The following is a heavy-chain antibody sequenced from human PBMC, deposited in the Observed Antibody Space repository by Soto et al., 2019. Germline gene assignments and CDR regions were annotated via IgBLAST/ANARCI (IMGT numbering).Heavy chain of an antibody. CDR1: GGSITTTKYF. CDR2: IFYTGSP. J-gene: IGHJ4*02. D-gene: IGHD2-15*01. V-gene: IGHV4-39*01. CDR3: ASLQVPGSFDY. Sequence: QLQLQESGPGLVKPSETLSLTCSVSGGSITTTKYFWSWVRQTPGKGLEWIANIFYTGSPYNSPSIRSRATISVDTSKNQFSLKLSSVTAADTAMYYCASLQVPGSFDYWGQGILVTVSP.